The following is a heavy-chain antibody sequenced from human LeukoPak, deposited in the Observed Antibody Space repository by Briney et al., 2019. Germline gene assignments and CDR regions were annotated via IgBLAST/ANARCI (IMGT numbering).Heavy chain of an antibody. Sequence: SETLSFTCAVYGGSFSGYYWSWIRQPPGKGLEWIGEINHSGSTNYNPSLKSRVTISVDTSKNQFSLKLSSVTAADTAVYYCARSDFGVVINYYYYYMDVWGKGTTVTVSS. CDR3: ARSDFGVVINYYYYYMDV. J-gene: IGHJ6*03. CDR1: GGSFSGYY. D-gene: IGHD3-3*01. V-gene: IGHV4-34*01. CDR2: INHSGST.